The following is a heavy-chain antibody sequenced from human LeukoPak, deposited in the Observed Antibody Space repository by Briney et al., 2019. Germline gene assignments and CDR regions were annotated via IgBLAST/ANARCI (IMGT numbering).Heavy chain of an antibody. CDR1: GFTFSSYS. CDR3: ARDRCSSTSCYGEIYYYYGMDV. Sequence: GGSLRLSCAASGFTFSSYSMNWVRQAPGEGLEWVSSISSSSSYIYYADSVKGRFTISRDNSKNTLYLQMNSLRAEDTAVYYCARDRCSSTSCYGEIYYYYGMDVWGQGTTVTVSS. V-gene: IGHV3-21*01. D-gene: IGHD2-2*01. J-gene: IGHJ6*02. CDR2: ISSSSSYI.